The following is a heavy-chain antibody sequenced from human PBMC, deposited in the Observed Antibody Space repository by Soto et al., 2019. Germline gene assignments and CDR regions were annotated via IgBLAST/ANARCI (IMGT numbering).Heavy chain of an antibody. Sequence: GASVKVSCKASGGTFSSYAISWVRQAPGQGLEWMGGIIPIFGTANYAQKFQGRVTITADESTSTAYMELSSLRSEDTAVYYCARWQQLVAYFDYWGQGTLVTVSS. J-gene: IGHJ4*02. CDR1: GGTFSSYA. V-gene: IGHV1-69*13. CDR3: ARWQQLVAYFDY. D-gene: IGHD6-13*01. CDR2: IIPIFGTA.